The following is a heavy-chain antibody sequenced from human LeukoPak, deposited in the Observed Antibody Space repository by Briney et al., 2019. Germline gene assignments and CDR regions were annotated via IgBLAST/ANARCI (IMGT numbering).Heavy chain of an antibody. V-gene: IGHV3-74*01. Sequence: PGGSLRLSCAASGFTFSSYWMYWVRQAPGKGLVWVSRINSDESSISYADSVKGRFTISRDNAKNTLYLQMNSLRAEDTAVYYCTRATPTGDDHWGQGTLVTVSS. D-gene: IGHD7-27*01. J-gene: IGHJ4*02. CDR3: TRATPTGDDH. CDR2: INSDESSI. CDR1: GFTFSSYW.